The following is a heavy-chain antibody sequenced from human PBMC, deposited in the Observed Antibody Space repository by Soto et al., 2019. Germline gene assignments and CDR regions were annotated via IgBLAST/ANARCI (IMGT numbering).Heavy chain of an antibody. CDR2: ISSSSSYI. V-gene: IGHV3-21*01. D-gene: IGHD3-3*01. CDR1: GFTFSSYS. Sequence: GGSLRLSCAASGFTFSSYSMNWVRQAPGKGLEWVSSISSSSSYIYYADSVKGRFTISRDNAKNSLYLQMNSLRAEDTAVYYCARDLEPLSLLRSFGRGGDYYYYGMDVWGQGTTVTVSS. CDR3: ARDLEPLSLLRSFGRGGDYYYYGMDV. J-gene: IGHJ6*02.